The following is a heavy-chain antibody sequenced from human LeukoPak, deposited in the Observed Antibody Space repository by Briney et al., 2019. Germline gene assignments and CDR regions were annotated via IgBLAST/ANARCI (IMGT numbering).Heavy chain of an antibody. J-gene: IGHJ5*02. Sequence: GASVKVSCKTSGYSFTDYYMHWVRQAPGQGLEWMGWINPNSGGTSSAQKFQGRVTMTRDTSITTVYMEVNWLTSDDMVMYYCARADRLHGGPYLIGPWGQGTLVTVSS. D-gene: IGHD3-16*01. CDR2: INPNSGGT. CDR3: ARADRLHGGPYLIGP. CDR1: GYSFTDYY. V-gene: IGHV1-2*02.